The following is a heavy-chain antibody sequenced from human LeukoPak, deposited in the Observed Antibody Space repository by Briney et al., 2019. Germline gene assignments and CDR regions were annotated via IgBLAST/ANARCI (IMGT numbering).Heavy chain of an antibody. CDR3: ARGSRIAAAGTYYSYYYMDV. CDR2: MNPNSGNT. D-gene: IGHD6-13*01. V-gene: IGHV1-8*01. CDR1: GYTFTSYD. Sequence: ASVKVSCKASGYTFTSYDINWVRQATGQGLEWMGWMNPNSGNTGYAQKFQGRVTMTRNTSISTDYMELSSLRSEDTAVYYCARGSRIAAAGTYYSYYYMDVWAKGPRSPSP. J-gene: IGHJ6*03.